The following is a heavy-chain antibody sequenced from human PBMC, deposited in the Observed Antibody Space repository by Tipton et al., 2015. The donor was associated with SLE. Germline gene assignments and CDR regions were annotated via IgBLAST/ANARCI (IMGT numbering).Heavy chain of an antibody. Sequence: QSGPEVKKPGASVKVSCKASGYTFTTYYLHWVRQAPGQGLEWMGIINPSGGSTSYAQKFQGRVTMTRDTSTSTVYMELSSLRSEDTAVYSCARLSPIGVFYGMDVWGQGTTVTVSS. CDR2: INPSGGST. J-gene: IGHJ6*02. CDR3: ARLSPIGVFYGMDV. CDR1: GYTFTTYY. V-gene: IGHV1-46*03. D-gene: IGHD1-26*01.